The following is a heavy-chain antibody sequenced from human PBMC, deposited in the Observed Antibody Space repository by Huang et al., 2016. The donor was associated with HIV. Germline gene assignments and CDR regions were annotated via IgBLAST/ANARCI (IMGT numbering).Heavy chain of an antibody. J-gene: IGHJ6*03. V-gene: IGHV3-7*01. D-gene: IGHD3-10*01. Sequence: EVQLVESGGGLVQPGGSLRLSCVASGFTFNSYWMTLVRQAPGMGLEWVAKRNQDGSEKDLVDSIKGRFAISRDNAKNSLYLQMNSLRVEDTAVFYCVRDRDANNAVFGYMDVWGKGTTVTVSS. CDR3: VRDRDANNAVFGYMDV. CDR1: GFTFNSYW. CDR2: RNQDGSEK.